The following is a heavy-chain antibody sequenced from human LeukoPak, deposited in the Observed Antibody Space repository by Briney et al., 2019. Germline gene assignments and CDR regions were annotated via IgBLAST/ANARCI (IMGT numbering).Heavy chain of an antibody. CDR3: ARDVDILTVTYAFDI. CDR2: MNPNSGNT. Sequence: ASVKVSCKASGYTFTRYDINWVRQATGPGLEGMGWMNPNSGNTGYAQKFQGRVTMTRNTSIRAACLARSSLRSQDPALYYCARDVDILTVTYAFDIWGQGTMVSVSS. D-gene: IGHD3-9*01. V-gene: IGHV1-8*01. CDR1: GYTFTRYD. J-gene: IGHJ3*02.